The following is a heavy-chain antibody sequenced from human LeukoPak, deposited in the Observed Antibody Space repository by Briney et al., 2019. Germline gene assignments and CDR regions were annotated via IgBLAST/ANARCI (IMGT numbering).Heavy chain of an antibody. CDR2: IRYDGSNK. CDR3: AKDIIPVY. J-gene: IGHJ4*02. CDR1: GFPFSSYG. Sequence: GGSLRLSCAASGFPFSSYGMHWVRQAPGKGLEWVAFIRYDGSNKYYADSVKGRFTISRDNSKNTLYLQMNSLRAEDTAVYYCAKDIIPVYRGQGTLVTVSS. V-gene: IGHV3-30*02. D-gene: IGHD3-3*01.